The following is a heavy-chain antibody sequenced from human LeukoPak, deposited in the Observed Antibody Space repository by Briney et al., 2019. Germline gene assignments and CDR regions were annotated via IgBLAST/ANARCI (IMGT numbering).Heavy chain of an antibody. J-gene: IGHJ6*02. V-gene: IGHV1-2*02. CDR3: AKGHYGMDV. CDR1: GYRFTYHY. Sequence: GASVKVSCKASGYRFTYHYIYWGRQAPGQGLEWMGWISPNTGGTHYAQNFQGRVSMTRDTSISTAYMELGSLTSDDTAVYYCAKGHYGMDVWGQGTTVTVSS. CDR2: ISPNTGGT.